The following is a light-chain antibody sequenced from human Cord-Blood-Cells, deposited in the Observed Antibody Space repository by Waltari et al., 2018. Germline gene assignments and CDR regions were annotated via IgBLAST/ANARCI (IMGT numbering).Light chain of an antibody. Sequence: EIVMTQSPATLSVSLGARATLSCRASQSVSSNLAWYQQKPGQAPRLLIYGASTRATGIPARFSGSGSGTEFTLTISSLQSEDFAVYYCQQYNNWPITFGQGTRLEIK. CDR3: QQYNNWPIT. CDR2: GAS. V-gene: IGKV3-15*01. J-gene: IGKJ5*01. CDR1: QSVSSN.